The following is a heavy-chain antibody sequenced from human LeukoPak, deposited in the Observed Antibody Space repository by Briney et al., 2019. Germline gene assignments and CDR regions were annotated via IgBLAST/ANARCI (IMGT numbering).Heavy chain of an antibody. D-gene: IGHD3-22*01. V-gene: IGHV3-7*04. J-gene: IGHJ4*02. CDR1: GFTFDDYT. CDR3: AGGITMND. CDR2: IKQDGSEK. Sequence: GGSLRLSCAASGFTFDDYTMHWVRQAPGKGLEWVANIKQDGSEKYYVDSVKGRFTISRDNAKNSLYLQMNSLRAEDTAVYYCAGGITMNDWGQGTLVTVSS.